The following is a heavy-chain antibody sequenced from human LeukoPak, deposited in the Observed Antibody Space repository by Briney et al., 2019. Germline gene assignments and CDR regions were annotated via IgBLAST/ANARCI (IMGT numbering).Heavy chain of an antibody. CDR2: IGSSGSTI. V-gene: IGHV3-48*03. Sequence: GGSVRLSCAASGFTFSSYEMNWARQAPGKGLDWVSYIGSSGSTIYCADSVKGRFTISRDNAKNSLYLQMNSLRAEDTAVYYCARQSGVIAAGGSFDIWGPGSLVTVSS. CDR1: GFTFSSYE. D-gene: IGHD6-13*01. CDR3: ARQSGVIAAGGSFDI. J-gene: IGHJ4*01.